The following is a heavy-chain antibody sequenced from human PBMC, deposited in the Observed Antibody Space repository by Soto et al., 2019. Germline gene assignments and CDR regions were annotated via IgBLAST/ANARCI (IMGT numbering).Heavy chain of an antibody. CDR2: MSFSSTTI. CDR1: EFAFSTYS. J-gene: IGHJ5*02. CDR3: ARDTGMPGPFGP. D-gene: IGHD2-2*01. V-gene: IGHV3-48*02. Sequence: QRGGSLRLSCAASEFAFSTYSRNWVRQAPWKGLEGFSYMSFSSTTIFYAHPVRGRFTISRDNAKHSLSLQMNTLRDQHTAVYYCARDTGMPGPFGPWGQGTMVTVSS.